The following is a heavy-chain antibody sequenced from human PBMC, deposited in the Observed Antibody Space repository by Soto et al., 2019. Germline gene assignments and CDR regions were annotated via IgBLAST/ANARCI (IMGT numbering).Heavy chain of an antibody. D-gene: IGHD3-3*02. J-gene: IGHJ3*02. CDR3: AHAFGGTSWPNDAFDI. CDR2: IYWDDDQ. CDR1: GFSLSGDGVG. V-gene: IGHV2-5*02. Sequence: QITLKESGPTLVKPTQSLTLTCTVSGFSLSGDGVGVGWIRQPPGKALEWLALIYWDDDQRYSPSLKTRLTITKDTSKHQVVLTMTNMDPVDTATYYCAHAFGGTSWPNDAFDIWGQGTVVPVSS.